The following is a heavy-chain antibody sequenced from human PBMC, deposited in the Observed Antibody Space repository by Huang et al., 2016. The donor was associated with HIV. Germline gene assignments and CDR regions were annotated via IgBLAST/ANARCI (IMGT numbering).Heavy chain of an antibody. CDR1: TFTFGAYW. CDR2: IKQDESEK. D-gene: IGHD1-7*01. V-gene: IGHV3-7*01. J-gene: IGHJ6*02. CDR3: ATKTAGMDI. Sequence: VESGGRSVQPGGSIKLSCVGSTFTFGAYWMSWVRQPPGKGREGVAKIKQDESEKYYGDSVKGRFNISRDNARKVLFLEMDDLRVEDTAIYFCATKTAGMDIWGQGTTVTVSS.